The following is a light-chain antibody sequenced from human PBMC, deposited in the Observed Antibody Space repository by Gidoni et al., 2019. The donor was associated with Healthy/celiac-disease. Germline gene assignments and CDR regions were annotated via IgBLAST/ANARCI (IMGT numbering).Light chain of an antibody. CDR1: SADIGAGYD. CDR2: GNS. Sequence: QSGLTQPPSVSGAPGQRVTISCTGSSADIGAGYDVHWYQELPGTAPKLLLYGNSNRPSGVPDRFSGSKSGTSASLAITGLQAEDEADYYCHSYASSLSGGVFGAGTKLTVL. J-gene: IGLJ3*02. V-gene: IGLV1-40*01. CDR3: HSYASSLSGGV.